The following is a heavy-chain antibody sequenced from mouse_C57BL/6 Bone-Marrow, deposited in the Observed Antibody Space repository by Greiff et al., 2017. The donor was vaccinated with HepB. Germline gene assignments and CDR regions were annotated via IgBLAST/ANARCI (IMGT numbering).Heavy chain of an antibody. CDR2: ISSGGSYT. CDR3: ARHGEYYGSHYYAMDY. D-gene: IGHD1-1*01. V-gene: IGHV5-6*01. Sequence: EVKLMESGGDLVKPGGSLKLSCAASGFTFSSYGMSWVRQTPDKRLEWVATISSGGSYTYYPDSVKGRFTISRDNAKNTLYLQMSSLKSEDTAMYYCARHGEYYGSHYYAMDYWGQGTSVTVSS. CDR1: GFTFSSYG. J-gene: IGHJ4*01.